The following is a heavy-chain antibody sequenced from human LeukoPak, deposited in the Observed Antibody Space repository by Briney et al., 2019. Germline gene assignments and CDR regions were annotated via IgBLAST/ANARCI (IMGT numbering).Heavy chain of an antibody. Sequence: ASVKVSCKASGYTFTSYYMHWARQAPGQGLEWMGIINPSGGSTSYAQKFQGRVTMTRDTSTSTVYMELSSLRSEDTAVYYCARDLPDMVMTGYRYYYYGMDVWGKGTTVTVSS. CDR1: GYTFTSYY. CDR2: INPSGGST. CDR3: ARDLPDMVMTGYRYYYYGMDV. D-gene: IGHD3-9*01. V-gene: IGHV1-46*01. J-gene: IGHJ6*04.